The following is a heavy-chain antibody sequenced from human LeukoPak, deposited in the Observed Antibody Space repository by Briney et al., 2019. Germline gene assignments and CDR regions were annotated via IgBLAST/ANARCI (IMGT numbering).Heavy chain of an antibody. CDR1: GYTFTSYA. J-gene: IGHJ4*02. V-gene: IGHV1-3*01. CDR3: AREGYSSGWLIDY. CDR2: INAGNGNT. D-gene: IGHD6-19*01. Sequence: ASVTVSCKASGYTFTSYAMHWVRQAPGQRLEWMGWINAGNGNTKYSQKFQGRVTITRDTSASTAYMELSSLRSEDTAVYYCAREGYSSGWLIDYWGQGTLVTVSS.